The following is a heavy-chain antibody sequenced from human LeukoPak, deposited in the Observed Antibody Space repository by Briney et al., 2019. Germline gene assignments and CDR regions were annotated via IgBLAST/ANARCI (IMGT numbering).Heavy chain of an antibody. D-gene: IGHD1-26*01. CDR2: INSDGSST. CDR3: ARDPYSGNYGAYYYYYMDV. J-gene: IGHJ6*03. V-gene: IGHV3-74*01. Sequence: GGSLRLSCAASGFTFSNYWMHWVRQAPGKGLVWVSRINSDGSSTNYADSVKGRFTISRDNAKNSLYLQMDSLRVEDTAVYYCARDPYSGNYGAYYYYYMDVWDKGTTVTISS. CDR1: GFTFSNYW.